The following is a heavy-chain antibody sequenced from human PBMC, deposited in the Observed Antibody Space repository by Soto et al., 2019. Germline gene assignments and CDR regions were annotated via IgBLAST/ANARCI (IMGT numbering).Heavy chain of an antibody. Sequence: GSGPTLVNPTQTLTLTCTFSGFSLSTSGVGVGWIRQPPGKALEWLALIYWDDDKRYSPSLKNILSITKDTSKRQVVLTMTNIDPADTATYYCVHRHVPGPFDYWGQGTLVTVSS. CDR1: GFSLSTSGVG. CDR2: IYWDDDK. V-gene: IGHV2-5*02. J-gene: IGHJ4*02. CDR3: VHRHVPGPFDY. D-gene: IGHD1-1*01.